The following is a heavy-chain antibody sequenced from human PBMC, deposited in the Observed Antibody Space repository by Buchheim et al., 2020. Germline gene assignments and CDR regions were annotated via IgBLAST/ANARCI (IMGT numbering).Heavy chain of an antibody. V-gene: IGHV3-48*01. Sequence: EVQLVESGGGLVQPGGSLRLSCAASGFTFSSYSMNWVRQAPGKGLEWVSYISSSSSTIYYADSVKGRFTISRGNSKNTLYLQMNSLRAEDTAVYYCAKDRGIAARSKLGGMDVWGQGTT. CDR3: AKDRGIAARSKLGGMDV. CDR1: GFTFSSYS. D-gene: IGHD6-6*01. CDR2: ISSSSSTI. J-gene: IGHJ6*02.